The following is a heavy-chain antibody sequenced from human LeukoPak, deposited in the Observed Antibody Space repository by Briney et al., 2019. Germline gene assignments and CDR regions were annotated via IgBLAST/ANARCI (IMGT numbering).Heavy chain of an antibody. J-gene: IGHJ6*02. CDR2: VYYSGST. CDR1: GGSMSGYY. CDR3: ASQIYERYCSSTSCPYYYYYGMDV. Sequence: PSETLSLTCTVSGGSMSGYYWSWVRQPPGKGLEWIGYVYYSGSTKYNPSLESRVTISVDTSNSQFSLRLTSVTAADTAVYYCASQIYERYCSSTSCPYYYYYGMDVWGQGPTVTVSS. V-gene: IGHV4-59*01. D-gene: IGHD2-2*01.